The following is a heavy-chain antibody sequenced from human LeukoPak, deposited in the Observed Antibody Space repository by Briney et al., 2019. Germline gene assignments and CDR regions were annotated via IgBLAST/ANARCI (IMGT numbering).Heavy chain of an antibody. D-gene: IGHD3-10*01. V-gene: IGHV1-8*01. CDR1: GYTFTSYD. J-gene: IGHJ6*02. CDR3: ASGTYYYGSGSYYNPHDYYYYYGMDV. CDR2: MNPNSGNT. Sequence: ASVKVSCKASGYTFTSYDTNWVRQATGQGLEWMGWMNPNSGNTGYAQKFQGRVTMTRNTSISTAYMELSSLRSEDTAVYYCASGTYYYGSGSYYNPHDYYYYYGMDVWGQGTTVTVSS.